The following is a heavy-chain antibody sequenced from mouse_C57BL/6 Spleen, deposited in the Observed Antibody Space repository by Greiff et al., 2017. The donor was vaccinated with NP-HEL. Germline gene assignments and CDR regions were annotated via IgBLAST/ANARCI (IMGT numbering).Heavy chain of an antibody. CDR2: ILPGSGST. V-gene: IGHV1-9*01. CDR1: GYTFTGYW. Sequence: QVQLQQSGAELMKPGASVKLSCKATGYTFTGYWIEWVKQRPGHGLEWIGEILPGSGSTNYNEKFKGKATLTVDKSSSTAYMQLSSLTSEDSAVYYCARKDDYDFWYFDVWGTGTTVTVSS. D-gene: IGHD2-4*01. CDR3: ARKDDYDFWYFDV. J-gene: IGHJ1*03.